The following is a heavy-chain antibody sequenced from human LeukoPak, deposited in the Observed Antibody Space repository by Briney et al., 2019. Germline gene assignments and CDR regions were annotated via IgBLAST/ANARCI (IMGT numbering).Heavy chain of an antibody. J-gene: IGHJ6*02. CDR2: INPSGGST. CDR1: GYTFTSYY. CDR3: AREGFPPKISDFWSGLGPYYYYGMDV. V-gene: IGHV1-46*01. D-gene: IGHD3-3*01. Sequence: ASVKVPCKASGYTFTSYYMHWVRQAPGQGLEWVGIINPSGGSTSYTQKFQGRVTMTRDTSTSTAYMELSSLRSGDTAAYYCAREGFPPKISDFWSGLGPYYYYGMDVWGQGTTVTVSS.